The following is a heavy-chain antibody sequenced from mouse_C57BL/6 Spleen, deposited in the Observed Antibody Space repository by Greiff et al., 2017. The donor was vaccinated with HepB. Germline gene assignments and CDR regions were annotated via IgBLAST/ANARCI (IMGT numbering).Heavy chain of an antibody. CDR3: ARNGGWLLLGDFDY. V-gene: IGHV1-61*01. Sequence: QVQLQQPGAELVRPGSSVKLSCKASGYTFTSYWMDWVKQRPGQGLEWIGNIYPSDSETHYNQKFKDKATLTVDKSSSTAYMQLSSLTSEDSAVYYCARNGGWLLLGDFDYWGQGTTLTVSS. CDR1: GYTFTSYW. D-gene: IGHD2-3*01. J-gene: IGHJ2*01. CDR2: IYPSDSET.